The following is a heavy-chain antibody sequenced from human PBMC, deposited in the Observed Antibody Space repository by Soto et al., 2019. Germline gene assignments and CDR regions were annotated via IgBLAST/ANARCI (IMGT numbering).Heavy chain of an antibody. CDR1: GYTFSNNN. CDR3: ASEDYYGSGSYAY. Sequence: GXSVKVSCQASGYTFSNNNINWVRQATGQGLEWMGWMNPNSGNTGYAQKFQGRVTMTRDTPISTAYMELRSLRSEDTAVYYCASEDYYGSGSYAYWGQGTRVTVSS. CDR2: MNPNSGNT. V-gene: IGHV1-8*02. J-gene: IGHJ1*01. D-gene: IGHD3-10*01.